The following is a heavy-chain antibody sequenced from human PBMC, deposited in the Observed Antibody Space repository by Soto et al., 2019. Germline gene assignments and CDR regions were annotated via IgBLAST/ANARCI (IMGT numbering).Heavy chain of an antibody. J-gene: IGHJ4*02. Sequence: PSETLSLTCTVSGGSINNYYWSWIRQPPGKGLEWIGYIYYSGSTNYNPSLKSRVTISVDTSKNQFSLKLSSVTAADTAVYYCASMGYHYGSGSYPLDYWGQGTLVTVSS. D-gene: IGHD3-10*01. V-gene: IGHV4-59*08. CDR2: IYYSGST. CDR1: GGSINNYY. CDR3: ASMGYHYGSGSYPLDY.